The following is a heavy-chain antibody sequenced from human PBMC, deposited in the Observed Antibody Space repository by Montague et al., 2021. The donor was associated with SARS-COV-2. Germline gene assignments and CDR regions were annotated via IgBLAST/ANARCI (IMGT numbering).Heavy chain of an antibody. CDR1: GFSLRTSGVG. D-gene: IGHD4-17*01. CDR2: XYWDDDK. CDR3: VHSYADYLFDY. Sequence: PALVKPTQTLTLTCSFSGFSLRTSGVGVGWIRQPPGKALEWLAVXYWDDDKRYSPSLKSRLTITEDTSKNQVVLTMTNMDPVDTATYYCVHSYADYLFDYWGQGTLVSVPS. V-gene: IGHV2-5*02. J-gene: IGHJ4*02.